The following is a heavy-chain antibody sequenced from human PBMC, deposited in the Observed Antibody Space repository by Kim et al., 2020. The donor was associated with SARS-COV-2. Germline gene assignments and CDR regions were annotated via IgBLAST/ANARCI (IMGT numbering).Heavy chain of an antibody. V-gene: IGHV3-13*01. J-gene: IGHJ4*02. CDR2: IGAADDT. CDR1: GFTFSTYD. CDR3: ARDREGAFDY. Sequence: GGSLRLSCAASGFTFSTYDMFWIRQATGKGLEWVSTIGAADDTYYADSVKGRFTISRENAMSSVFLQMNSLRAGDTAVYYCARDREGAFDYWGQGNLVTVSS.